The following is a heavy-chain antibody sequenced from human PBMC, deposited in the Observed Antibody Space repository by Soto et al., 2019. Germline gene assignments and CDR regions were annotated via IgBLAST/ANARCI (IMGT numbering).Heavy chain of an antibody. D-gene: IGHD3-10*01. V-gene: IGHV1-58*01. CDR1: GITFSSTA. CDR3: ARPDITMVRGVIIRTPFDYYYGMDV. CDR2: IVVGSGST. J-gene: IGHJ6*02. Sequence: ASVKVSCKASGITFSSTAVQWVRQARGQRLEWIGRIVVGSGSTTYAQIVQERITITRDVSTSTAYMELSNLRPEDTAVYYCARPDITMVRGVIIRTPFDYYYGMDVWGQGTTVTVSS.